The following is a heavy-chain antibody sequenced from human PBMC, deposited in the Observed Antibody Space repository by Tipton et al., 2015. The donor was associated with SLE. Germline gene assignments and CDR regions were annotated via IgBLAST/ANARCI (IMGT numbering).Heavy chain of an antibody. D-gene: IGHD3-16*01. V-gene: IGHV3-74*01. CDR1: GFTFSNYW. Sequence: SLRLSCAVTGFTFSNYWMHWVRQTPGEGLVWVSRINSDGNRIRSADSVTGRFTISRDNAKNTLYLQMNSLRADDTAVYYCARDMSSDRDNWWGEFDYWGQGTLVTVSS. CDR2: INSDGNRI. J-gene: IGHJ4*02. CDR3: ARDMSSDRDNWWGEFDY.